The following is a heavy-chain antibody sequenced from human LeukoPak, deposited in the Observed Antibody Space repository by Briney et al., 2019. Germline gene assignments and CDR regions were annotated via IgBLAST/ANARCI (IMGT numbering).Heavy chain of an antibody. CDR3: ARVGADGEQWLEYYFDY. Sequence: ASVTVSCTASGYTFTGYYMHWVRQAPGQGLEWMGWINPNSGGTNYAQKFQGWVTMTRETSISTAYMELSRLRSDDTAVYYCARVGADGEQWLEYYFDYWGQGTLVTVSS. D-gene: IGHD6-19*01. CDR1: GYTFTGYY. V-gene: IGHV1-2*04. CDR2: INPNSGGT. J-gene: IGHJ4*02.